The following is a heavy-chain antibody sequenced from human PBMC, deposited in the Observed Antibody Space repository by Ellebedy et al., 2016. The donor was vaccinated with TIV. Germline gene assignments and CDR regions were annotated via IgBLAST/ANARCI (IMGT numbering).Heavy chain of an antibody. V-gene: IGHV4-61*01. D-gene: IGHD5-18*01. CDR1: GGSVNSGSYY. Sequence: SETLSLXXTVSGGSVNSGSYYWSWIRQPPGKGLEWIAYIFYTGSANYNPSLKSRVSISVDGSKNQFSLNLSSVTAADTAVYYCATLGYFDAFDIWGQGAMVTVSS. CDR2: IFYTGSA. CDR3: ATLGYFDAFDI. J-gene: IGHJ3*02.